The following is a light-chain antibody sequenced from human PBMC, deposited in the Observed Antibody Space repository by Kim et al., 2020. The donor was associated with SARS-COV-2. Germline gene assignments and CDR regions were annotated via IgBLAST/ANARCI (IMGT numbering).Light chain of an antibody. CDR2: QHT. CDR1: KLGDKY. V-gene: IGLV3-1*01. J-gene: IGLJ3*02. Sequence: SVSPGQTASITGSGTKLGDKYAYWYQQKPGQSPVLVIYQHTKRPSGISQRFSGSSSGNTATLTISPAQTMDEADYYCQAWDSSTAVFGGGTKLTVL. CDR3: QAWDSSTAV.